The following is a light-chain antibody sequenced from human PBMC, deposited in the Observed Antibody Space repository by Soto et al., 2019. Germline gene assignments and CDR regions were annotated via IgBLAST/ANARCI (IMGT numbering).Light chain of an antibody. CDR3: QQHYSTPYT. J-gene: IGKJ2*01. V-gene: IGKV4-1*01. CDR2: WAS. CDR1: QSVLYSSNNKNY. Sequence: DIVMTQSPDSLAVSLGERATINCKSSQSVLYSSNNKNYLAWYQRKPGQPPKLLIYWASIRESGVPDRFSGSGSGTDFTLTISSLQAADVAVYYCQQHYSTPYTFGQGTKLEIK.